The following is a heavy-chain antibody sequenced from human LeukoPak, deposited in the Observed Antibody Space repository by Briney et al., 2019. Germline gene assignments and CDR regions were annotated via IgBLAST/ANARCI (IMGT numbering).Heavy chain of an antibody. D-gene: IGHD2-2*01. CDR2: ISSSSSTI. CDR1: GFTFSSYS. Sequence: GGSLRLSCAASGFTFSSYSMNWVRQAPGKGLEWVSYISSSSSTIYYADSVKGRFTISRDNAKNSLYLQMNSLRAEDTAVYYCARDASHYCSSANCYGNYWGQGTPVTVSS. V-gene: IGHV3-48*01. CDR3: ARDASHYCSSANCYGNY. J-gene: IGHJ4*02.